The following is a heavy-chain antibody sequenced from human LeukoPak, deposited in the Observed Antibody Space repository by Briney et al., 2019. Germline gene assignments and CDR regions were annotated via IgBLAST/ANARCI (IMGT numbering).Heavy chain of an antibody. J-gene: IGHJ4*02. Sequence: SEALSLTCTVSGGSISSSGYYWSWIRQPPGKGLEWIGTIYYSGSAYYNPSLKTQVTISVDTSKNQFSLKLSSVTAADTAVYFCARGSQVDDFWSGYRAPLDYWGQGTLVTVSS. CDR2: IYYSGSA. D-gene: IGHD3-3*01. CDR1: GGSISSSGYY. CDR3: ARGSQVDDFWSGYRAPLDY. V-gene: IGHV4-39*01.